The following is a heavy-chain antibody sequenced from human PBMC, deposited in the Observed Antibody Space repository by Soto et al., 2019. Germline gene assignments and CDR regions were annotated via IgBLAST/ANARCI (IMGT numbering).Heavy chain of an antibody. D-gene: IGHD2-2*01. V-gene: IGHV4-59*08. CDR2: IYNSGST. CDR3: ARHLVVVPAALPYYYYYMDV. Sequence: SETLSLTCTVSGVSIRSYYWSWIRQPPGKGLEWIGYIYNSGSTNYNPSLKSRVTISVDTSKNQFSLKLSSVTAADTAVYYCARHLVVVPAALPYYYYYMDVCGKGTTVTVSS. CDR1: GVSIRSYY. J-gene: IGHJ6*03.